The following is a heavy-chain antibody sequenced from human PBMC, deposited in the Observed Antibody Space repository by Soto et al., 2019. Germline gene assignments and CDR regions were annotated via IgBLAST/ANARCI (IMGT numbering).Heavy chain of an antibody. J-gene: IGHJ4*02. D-gene: IGHD2-15*01. Sequence: GGSLRLSCAASGFTFSSYSMNWVRQAPGKGLEWVSYISSSSSTIYYADSVKGRFTISRDNAKNSLYLQMNSLRAEDTAVYYCARVRVAGYFDYWGQGTLVTVSS. CDR2: ISSSSSTI. CDR3: ARVRVAGYFDY. CDR1: GFTFSSYS. V-gene: IGHV3-48*01.